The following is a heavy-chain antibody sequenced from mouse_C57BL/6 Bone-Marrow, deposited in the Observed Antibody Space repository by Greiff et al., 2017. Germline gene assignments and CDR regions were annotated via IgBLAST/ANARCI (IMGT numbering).Heavy chain of an antibody. CDR3: SRYYYVSSSYAMDY. Sequence: EVKLQESVAELVRPGASVKLSCTASGFNIKNTYMHWVKQRPEQGLEWIGRIDPANGNTKYAQKFPGKATITANTSSNTAYLTLSSLASEDTAISYCSRYYYVSSSYAMDYWGQGTSVTVSS. D-gene: IGHD1-1*01. CDR2: IDPANGNT. V-gene: IGHV14-3*01. CDR1: GFNIKNTY. J-gene: IGHJ4*01.